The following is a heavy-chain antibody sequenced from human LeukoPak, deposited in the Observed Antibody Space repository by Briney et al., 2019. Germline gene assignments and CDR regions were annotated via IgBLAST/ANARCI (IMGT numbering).Heavy chain of an antibody. CDR1: GLTFSSYA. CDR3: AKKPPVYDTALGMDV. CDR2: ISGSGGST. Sequence: PGASLRLSCAASGLTFSSYAMSWVRQAPGKGLEWVSAISGSGGSTYYADSVKGRFTISRDNSKNTLYLQMNSLRAEDTAVYYCAKKPPVYDTALGMDVWGQGTTVTVSS. D-gene: IGHD3-22*01. V-gene: IGHV3-23*01. J-gene: IGHJ6*02.